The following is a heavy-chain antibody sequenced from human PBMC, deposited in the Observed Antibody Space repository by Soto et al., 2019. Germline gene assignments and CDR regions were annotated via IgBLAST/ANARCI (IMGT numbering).Heavy chain of an antibody. CDR2: IDKVGTDS. CDR3: ARGWFGPDV. V-gene: IGHV3-74*01. Sequence: EVQLVESGGGLVQPGGSLRLSCAASEFTFSGRSVHWVRQAPGKGLVWVSGIDKVGTDSTYADSVKGRFTSSRDNAKKTVSLQMNSLSVEETAVYYCARGWFGPDVWGKGTTVTVSS. D-gene: IGHD3-10*01. CDR1: EFTFSGRS. J-gene: IGHJ6*03.